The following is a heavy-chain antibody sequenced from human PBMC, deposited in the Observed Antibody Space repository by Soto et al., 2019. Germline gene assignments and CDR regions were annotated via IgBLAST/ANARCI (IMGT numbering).Heavy chain of an antibody. D-gene: IGHD2-8*01. CDR2: LWYDGSNK. V-gene: IGHV3-33*01. CDR1: GFTFSSYG. CDR3: ASVYLTLLPRIPFPY. J-gene: IGHJ4*02. Sequence: QVQLVESGGGVGQPGRSLRLSCAASGFTFSSYGMHWVRQAPGKGLEWVAVLWYDGSNKYYADSVQGRFTIFRDNSKNTVYRQMNNLRDEDRGVYSGASVYLTLLPRIPFPYWGQGTLVTVYS.